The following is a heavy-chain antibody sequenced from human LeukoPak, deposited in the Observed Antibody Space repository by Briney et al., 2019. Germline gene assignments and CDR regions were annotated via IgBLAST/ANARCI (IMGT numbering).Heavy chain of an antibody. CDR1: GGSISSSSYY. J-gene: IGHJ5*02. CDR3: ARYYEGINWFDP. Sequence: SETLSLTCTVSGGSISSSSYYWGWIRQPPGKGLEWIGSIYYSGSTYYNPSLKSRVTISVDTSKNQFSLKLSSVTAADTAVYYCARYYEGINWFDPWGQGTLVTVSS. CDR2: IYYSGST. V-gene: IGHV4-39*07. D-gene: IGHD3-3*01.